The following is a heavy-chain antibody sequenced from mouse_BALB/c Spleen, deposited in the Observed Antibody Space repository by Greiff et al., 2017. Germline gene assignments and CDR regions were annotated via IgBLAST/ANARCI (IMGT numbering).Heavy chain of an antibody. CDR1: GFTFSSYA. CDR3: ARGLAMDY. CDR2: ISSGGST. J-gene: IGHJ4*01. Sequence: EVQLVESGGGLVKPGGSLKLSCAASGFTFSSYAMSWVRQTPEKRLEWVAYISSGGSTYYPDSVKGRFTISRDNARNILYLQMSSLRSEDTAMYYCARGLAMDYWGQGTSVTVSS. V-gene: IGHV5-6-5*01.